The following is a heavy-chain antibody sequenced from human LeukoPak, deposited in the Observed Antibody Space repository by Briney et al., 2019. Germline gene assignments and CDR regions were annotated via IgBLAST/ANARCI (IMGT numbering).Heavy chain of an antibody. CDR3: ARGAVGAFDI. Sequence: SETLSLTCVVYGGSFSGYYWSWIRQPAGKGLEWIGRIYTSGSTNYNPSLKSRVTISVDTSKNQFSLKLSSVTAADTAVYYCARGAVGAFDIWGQGTMVTVSS. D-gene: IGHD3-16*01. V-gene: IGHV4-59*10. J-gene: IGHJ3*02. CDR2: IYTSGST. CDR1: GGSFSGYY.